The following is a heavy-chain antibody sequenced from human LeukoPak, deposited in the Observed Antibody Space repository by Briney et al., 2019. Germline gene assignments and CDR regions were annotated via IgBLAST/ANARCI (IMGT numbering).Heavy chain of an antibody. CDR2: IIPIFGTA. V-gene: IGHV1-69*05. CDR1: GGTFSSYA. J-gene: IGHJ4*02. Sequence: SVKVSCKASGGTFSSYAIRWVRQAPGQGVEWMGGIIPIFGTANYAQKFQGRVTITTDESTSTAYMELSSLRSEDTAVYYCARDPTSGYSSGGDYWGQGTLVTVSS. D-gene: IGHD6-19*01. CDR3: ARDPTSGYSSGGDY.